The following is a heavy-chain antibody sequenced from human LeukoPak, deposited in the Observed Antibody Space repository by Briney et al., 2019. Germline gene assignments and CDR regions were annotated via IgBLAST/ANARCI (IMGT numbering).Heavy chain of an antibody. CDR2: ISGSGGST. Sequence: PGGSLRLSCAASGFTFSSYAMSWVRQAPGKGLEWVSGISGSGGSTYYADSVKGRFTISRDNSKNTLSLQMNSLRAEDTAVYYCAKGNYYDSSGYYGEYFQHWGQGTLVTVSS. CDR1: GFTFSSYA. V-gene: IGHV3-23*01. J-gene: IGHJ1*01. CDR3: AKGNYYDSSGYYGEYFQH. D-gene: IGHD3-22*01.